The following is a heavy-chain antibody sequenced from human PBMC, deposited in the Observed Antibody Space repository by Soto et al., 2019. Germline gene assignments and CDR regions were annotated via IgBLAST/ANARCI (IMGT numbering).Heavy chain of an antibody. CDR3: ASNLYDFWSGYPPNYYGMDV. D-gene: IGHD3-3*01. Sequence: PGGSLRLSCAASGFTFSNYNMNWVRQGAGKALEWVSSISSSSAYIYYADSVKGRFTISRDNSKNTLYLQMNSLRAEDTAVYYCASNLYDFWSGYPPNYYGMDVWGQGTTVTVSS. V-gene: IGHV3-21*01. J-gene: IGHJ6*02. CDR1: GFTFSNYN. CDR2: ISSSSAYI.